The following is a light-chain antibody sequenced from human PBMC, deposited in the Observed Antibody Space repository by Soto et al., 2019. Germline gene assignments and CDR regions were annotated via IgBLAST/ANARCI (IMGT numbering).Light chain of an antibody. CDR1: SGHSSYA. J-gene: IGLJ2*01. Sequence: QSVLPQSPSASASLGASVKLTCTLSSGHSSYAIAWHQQQPEKGPRYLMKLDSDGSHTKGDAIPDRFSGSSSGAERYLTISSHQSEDEADYYCQTWGTGIHVVFGGGTKVTVL. CDR3: QTWGTGIHVV. CDR2: LDSDGSH. V-gene: IGLV4-69*01.